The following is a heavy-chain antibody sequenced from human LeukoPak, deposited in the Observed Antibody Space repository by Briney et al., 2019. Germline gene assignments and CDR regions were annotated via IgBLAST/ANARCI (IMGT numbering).Heavy chain of an antibody. CDR3: ARGSRSYGDDFDY. Sequence: PGGSLRLSCAASGFTVSSNYMSWVRQAPGKGLEWASVIYSGGSTYYADSVKGRFTISRDNSKNTLYLQMNSLRAEDTAVYYCARGSRSYGDDFDYWGQGTLVTVSS. CDR2: IYSGGST. CDR1: GFTVSSNY. V-gene: IGHV3-66*01. D-gene: IGHD4-17*01. J-gene: IGHJ4*02.